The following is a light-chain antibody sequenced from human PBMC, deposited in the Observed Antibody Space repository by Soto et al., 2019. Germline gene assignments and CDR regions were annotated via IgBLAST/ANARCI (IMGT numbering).Light chain of an antibody. CDR3: SSYTSSSTLYV. Sequence: ALTQPASVSGSPGQSITISCTGTSSDVGGYNYVSWYQQHPGKAPKLMIYEVSNRPSGVSNRFSGSKSGNMASLTISGLQAEDEADYYCSSYTSSSTLYVFGTGTKVTVL. V-gene: IGLV2-14*01. CDR1: SSDVGGYNY. CDR2: EVS. J-gene: IGLJ1*01.